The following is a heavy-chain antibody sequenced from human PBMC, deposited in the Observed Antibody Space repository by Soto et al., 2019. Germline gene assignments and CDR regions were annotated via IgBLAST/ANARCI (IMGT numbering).Heavy chain of an antibody. V-gene: IGHV1-8*01. CDR3: ARVYNWNPYYYYYCMDV. CDR1: GYTFTSYD. Sequence: ASVKVSFKASGYTFTSYDINWVRQATGQGLEWMGWMNPNSGNTGYAQKFQGRVTMTRNTSISTAYMELSSLRSEDTAVYYCARVYNWNPYYYYYCMDVWGKGTTVTVSS. J-gene: IGHJ6*03. D-gene: IGHD1-20*01. CDR2: MNPNSGNT.